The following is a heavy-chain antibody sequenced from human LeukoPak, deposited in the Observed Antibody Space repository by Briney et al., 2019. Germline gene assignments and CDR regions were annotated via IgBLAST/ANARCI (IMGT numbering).Heavy chain of an antibody. J-gene: IGHJ4*02. D-gene: IGHD3-9*01. CDR2: IYYSGST. V-gene: IGHV4-59*08. CDR1: GGSISSYY. Sequence: PSETLSLTCTVSGGSISSYYWSWIRQPPGEGLEWIGYIYYSGSTNYNPSLKSRVTISVDTSKNQFSLKLSSVTAADTAVYYCARLGRDYDILTGYYHPPLWGQGTLVTVSS. CDR3: ARLGRDYDILTGYYHPPL.